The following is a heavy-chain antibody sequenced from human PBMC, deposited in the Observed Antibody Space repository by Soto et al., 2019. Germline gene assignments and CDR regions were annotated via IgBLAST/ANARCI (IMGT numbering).Heavy chain of an antibody. CDR1: GGSISSYY. Sequence: SETLSLTCTVSGGSISSYYWSWIRQPPGKGLEWIGYIYYSGSTNYNPSLKSRVTISVDTSKNQFSLKLSSVTAADTAVYYCGRNTPAPTSTDFRGPGLLVIVSS. V-gene: IGHV4-59*08. CDR3: GRNTPAPTSTDF. D-gene: IGHD2-15*01. J-gene: IGHJ4*02. CDR2: IYYSGST.